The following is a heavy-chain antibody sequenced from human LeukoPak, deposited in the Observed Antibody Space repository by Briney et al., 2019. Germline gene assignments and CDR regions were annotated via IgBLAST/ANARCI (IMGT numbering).Heavy chain of an antibody. CDR1: GFTFNIHT. CDR2: ISGGGDAT. V-gene: IGHV3-23*01. CDR3: AKSDCGGIGCKLLNF. J-gene: IGHJ4*02. Sequence: GGSLRLSCAASGFTFNIHTMSWVRQAPGKGLEWVSAISGGGDATKYAVSVKGRFTISRDNSKNTLSLQMNSLRAEDTAVYYCAKSDCGGIGCKLLNFWGQGTLVAVSS. D-gene: IGHD2-21*01.